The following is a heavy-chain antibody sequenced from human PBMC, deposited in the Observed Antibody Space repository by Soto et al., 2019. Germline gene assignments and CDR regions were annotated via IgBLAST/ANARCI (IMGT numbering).Heavy chain of an antibody. D-gene: IGHD6-19*01. Sequence: EVQLVESGGGSVQPGGSLRLSCAASGFSLSSYWMHWVRQAPGKGLVWVSRIQSDGSSTNYADSVKGRFTISRDNAKKTLYLQMDSLRVEDTAVYYCAREKAVAGTTFDYWGQGTLVTVSS. V-gene: IGHV3-74*01. CDR3: AREKAVAGTTFDY. J-gene: IGHJ4*02. CDR2: IQSDGSST. CDR1: GFSLSSYW.